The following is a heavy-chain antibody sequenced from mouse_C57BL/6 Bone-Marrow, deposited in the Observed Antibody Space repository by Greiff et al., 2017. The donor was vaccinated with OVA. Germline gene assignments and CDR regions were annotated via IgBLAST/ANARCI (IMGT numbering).Heavy chain of an antibody. CDR3: ASSDYYAMDY. J-gene: IGHJ4*01. V-gene: IGHV1-69*01. CDR1: GYTFTSYW. D-gene: IGHD6-1*01. Sequence: VQLQQSGAELVMPGASVKLSCKASGYTFTSYWMHWVKQRPGQGLEWIGEIDPSDSYTNYNQKFKGKSTLTVDKSSSTAYMQLSSLTSEDSAVYYCASSDYYAMDYWGQGTSVTVSS. CDR2: IDPSDSYT.